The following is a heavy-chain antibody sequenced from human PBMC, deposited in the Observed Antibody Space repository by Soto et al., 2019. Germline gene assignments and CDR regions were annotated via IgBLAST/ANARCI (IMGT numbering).Heavy chain of an antibody. CDR3: AKGLINGRWYAED. J-gene: IGHJ4*02. Sequence: EVHLLESGGGLVHPGESLRLSCGASGFTFSRCVMTWVRQAPGKGLEWVSCITHSGTDTYYADSVKGRFTISRDNSKNTMYLQMNNLRVEDTGVYYCAKGLINGRWYAEDLGQGTLVTVSS. D-gene: IGHD6-13*01. CDR1: GFTFSRCV. V-gene: IGHV3-23*01. CDR2: ITHSGTDT.